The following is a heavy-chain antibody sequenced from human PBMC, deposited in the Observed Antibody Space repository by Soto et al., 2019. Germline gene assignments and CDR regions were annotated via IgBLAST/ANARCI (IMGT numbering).Heavy chain of an antibody. CDR2: MYSSGTT. CDR1: GVSIRSGGYY. V-gene: IGHV4-31*03. CDR3: ARDLGGGEWFGGYYYYAMDV. Sequence: QVQLQESGPGLVKPSQTLSLTCTVSGVSIRSGGYYWSWIRQHPGKGLEWIGYMYSSGTTYYNPSVKSRVTISGETYNNRVSLKLSSVTAADTAVYYCARDLGGGEWFGGYYYYAMDVWGQGTTVTVSS. J-gene: IGHJ6*02. D-gene: IGHD3-16*01.